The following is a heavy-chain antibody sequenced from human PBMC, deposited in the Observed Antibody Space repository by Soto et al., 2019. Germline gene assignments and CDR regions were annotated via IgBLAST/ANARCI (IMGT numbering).Heavy chain of an antibody. J-gene: IGHJ6*02. CDR3: ARTFYCSGGSCYYYYGMDV. CDR2: IFSNDEK. CDR1: GFPLSNARMG. V-gene: IGHV2-26*01. Sequence: QVTLKESGPVLVKPTETLTLTCTVSGFPLSNARMGVSWIRQPPGKALEWLAHIFSNDEKSYSTSLKSRLTISKDTSKSQVVLTMTNMDPVDTATYYCARTFYCSGGSCYYYYGMDVWGQGTTVTVSS. D-gene: IGHD2-15*01.